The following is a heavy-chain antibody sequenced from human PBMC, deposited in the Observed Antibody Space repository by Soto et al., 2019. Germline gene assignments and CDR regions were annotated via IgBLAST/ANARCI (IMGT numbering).Heavy chain of an antibody. J-gene: IGHJ6*02. D-gene: IGHD3-16*01. Sequence: AGSLRLSCAASGFTFSDSLMDWVRQAPGKGPEWVANIKQDGSEKNYVDSVKGRFTISRDNAKNSLYLQMNSLRAEDTAVYYCASLGRHGWGQGTTGTVSS. CDR3: ASLGRHG. CDR1: GFTFSDSL. CDR2: IKQDGSEK. V-gene: IGHV3-7*01.